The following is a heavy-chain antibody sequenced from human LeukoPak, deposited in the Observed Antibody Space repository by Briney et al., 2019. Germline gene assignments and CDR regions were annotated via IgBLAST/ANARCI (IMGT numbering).Heavy chain of an antibody. V-gene: IGHV1-46*01. CDR2: INPSGGST. D-gene: IGHD5-18*01. Sequence: ASVKVSCKASGYTFTSYYMHWVRQAPGQGLEWMGIINPSGGSTSYAQKFRGRVTMTRDTSTSTVYMELSSLRSEDTAVYYCARDHGYSYGYGSFDYWGQGTLVTVSS. CDR3: ARDHGYSYGYGSFDY. CDR1: GYTFTSYY. J-gene: IGHJ4*02.